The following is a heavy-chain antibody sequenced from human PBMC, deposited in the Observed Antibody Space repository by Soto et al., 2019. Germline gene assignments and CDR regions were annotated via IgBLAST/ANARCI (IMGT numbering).Heavy chain of an antibody. J-gene: IGHJ5*02. CDR1: GFSLSTSGVG. D-gene: IGHD3-10*01. CDR3: AHTPYTGFGESFPRSYNWFDP. CDR2: IYWNDDK. V-gene: IGHV2-5*01. Sequence: QITLKESGPPLVKPTQTLTLTCTFSGFSLSTSGVGVGWIREPPGKALEWLALIYWNDDKRYSPSLKSRLTNTKDTSKNQVVLTMTNMDPVDTATYYCAHTPYTGFGESFPRSYNWFDPWGQGTLVTVSS.